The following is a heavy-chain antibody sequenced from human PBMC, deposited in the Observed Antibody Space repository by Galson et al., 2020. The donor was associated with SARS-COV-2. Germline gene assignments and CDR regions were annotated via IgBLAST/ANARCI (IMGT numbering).Heavy chain of an antibody. CDR2: INRDGNST. CDR3: ARDSSMDV. V-gene: IGHV3-74*01. J-gene: IGHJ6*03. CDR1: GFTYRSYW. Sequence: SCAASGFTYRSYWMHWVRQAPGKGLVWVSRINRDGNSTNYADSVKGRFTISRDNVKNTLHLQMNSLRAEDTAVYYCARDSSMDVWGKGTTVTVSS.